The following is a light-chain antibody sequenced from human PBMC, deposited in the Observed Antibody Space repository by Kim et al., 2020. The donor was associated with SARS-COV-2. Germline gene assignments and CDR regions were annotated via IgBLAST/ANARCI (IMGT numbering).Light chain of an antibody. Sequence: INIFLNWFQQKPGEAPKLLISDASSLETGLPSRFSGSGSGTHFTSTISSLQPGDVATYYCQQFDTVPLTFGGGTKVDIK. V-gene: IGKV1-33*01. J-gene: IGKJ4*01. CDR1: INIF. CDR3: QQFDTVPLT. CDR2: DAS.